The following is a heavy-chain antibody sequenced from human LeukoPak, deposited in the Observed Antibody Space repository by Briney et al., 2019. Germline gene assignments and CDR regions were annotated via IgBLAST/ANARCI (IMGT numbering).Heavy chain of an antibody. J-gene: IGHJ4*02. D-gene: IGHD3-10*01. Sequence: PGGSLRLSCAASGFSFTTYWMSWVRQAPGKGLEWVANINQDGTEKYYVDSVKGRFTISRDNGKNSLYLQMNSLRLEDTAVYYCAKGGSGSYYEFQYWGQGTLVTVSS. CDR2: INQDGTEK. CDR3: AKGGSGSYYEFQY. CDR1: GFSFTTYW. V-gene: IGHV3-7*03.